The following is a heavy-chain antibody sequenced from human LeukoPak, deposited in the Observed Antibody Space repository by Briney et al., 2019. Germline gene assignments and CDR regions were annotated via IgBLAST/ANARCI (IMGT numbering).Heavy chain of an antibody. Sequence: PGGSLRLSCAASGXTFSIYDMTWVRQAPGKGLEWVSVISGSGDSTYYADSVKGRFTIPRDNSKNTLYLQMNSLRADDTAVYYCAKGNWNDDWGQGTLVIVSS. CDR1: GXTFSIYD. CDR2: ISGSGDST. CDR3: AKGNWNDD. V-gene: IGHV3-23*01. J-gene: IGHJ5*02.